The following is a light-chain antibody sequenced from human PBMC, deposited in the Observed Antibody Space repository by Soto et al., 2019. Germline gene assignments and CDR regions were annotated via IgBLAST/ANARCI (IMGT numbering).Light chain of an antibody. J-gene: IGKJ2*01. CDR1: QRLLHSDGQTY. Sequence: DIVMTQTPLSLSVTPGQPASISCTSSQRLLHSDGQTYLFWYLQKPGQPPQLLIYEVSKRFSGVPDRFSGSGSGTDFTLKSSRVEAEDVGGYYCMHSIQAPYTFGQGTKLEIK. V-gene: IGKV2D-29*01. CDR2: EVS. CDR3: MHSIQAPYT.